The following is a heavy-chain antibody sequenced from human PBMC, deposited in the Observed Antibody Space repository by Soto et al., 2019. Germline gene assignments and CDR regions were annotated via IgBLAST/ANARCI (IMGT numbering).Heavy chain of an antibody. CDR1: GFTLSTYW. CDR2: ISSGGTYT. D-gene: IGHD2-15*01. Sequence: PGGSLRLSCAASGFTLSTYWMHWVRQVPWKGLVWVSRISSGGTYTNYADSVKGRFTISRDSARNTLFLQMNYLTGEDTAVYYCARTFVDGMAGFGPWGQGTLVTVSS. J-gene: IGHJ5*02. V-gene: IGHV3-74*01. CDR3: ARTFVDGMAGFGP.